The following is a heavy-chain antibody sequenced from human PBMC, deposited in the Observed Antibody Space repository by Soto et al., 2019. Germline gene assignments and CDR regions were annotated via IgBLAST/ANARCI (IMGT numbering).Heavy chain of an antibody. CDR3: ASVDYGSGSHDY. J-gene: IGHJ4*02. CDR1: GGTFSSYA. V-gene: IGHV1-69*13. Sequence: SVKVSCKASGGTFSSYAISWVRQAPGQGLEWMGGIIPIFGTANYAQKFQGRVTITADESTSTAYMELSSLRSEDTAVYYCASVDYGSGSHDYWGQGTLVTVSS. D-gene: IGHD3-10*01. CDR2: IIPIFGTA.